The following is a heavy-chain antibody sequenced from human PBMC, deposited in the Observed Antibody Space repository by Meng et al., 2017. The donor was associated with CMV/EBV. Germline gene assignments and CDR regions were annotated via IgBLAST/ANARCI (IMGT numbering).Heavy chain of an antibody. J-gene: IGHJ6*02. Sequence: GESLKISCAASGLTFSSYGMHWVRQAPGKGLEWVAVIWYDGSNKYYADSVKGRFTISRDNSKNTLYLQMNSLRAEDTAVYYCAKMLAARPSSYYYYGMDVWGQGTTVTVSS. CDR1: GLTFSSYG. CDR2: IWYDGSNK. V-gene: IGHV3-33*06. CDR3: AKMLAARPSSYYYYGMDV. D-gene: IGHD6-6*01.